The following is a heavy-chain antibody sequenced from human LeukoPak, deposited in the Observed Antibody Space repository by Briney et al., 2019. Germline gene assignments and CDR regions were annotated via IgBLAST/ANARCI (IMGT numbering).Heavy chain of an antibody. CDR3: AKTSRGSYYPDY. CDR2: IIPIFGTA. Sequence: SVKVSCKASGGTFSSYAISWVRQAPEQGLEWMGGIIPIFGTANYAQKFQGRVTITADESTSTAYMELSSLRSDDTALYYCAKTSRGSYYPDYWGQGTLVTVSS. V-gene: IGHV1-69*13. D-gene: IGHD1-26*01. J-gene: IGHJ4*02. CDR1: GGTFSSYA.